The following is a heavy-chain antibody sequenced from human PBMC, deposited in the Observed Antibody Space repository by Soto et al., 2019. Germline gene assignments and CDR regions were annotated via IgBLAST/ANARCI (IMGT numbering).Heavy chain of an antibody. CDR2: ISWNSGSI. V-gene: IGHV3-9*01. D-gene: IGHD6-19*01. J-gene: IGHJ4*02. CDR3: AKDIGYSSGWYPSQFDY. CDR1: GFTFDDYA. Sequence: EVQLVESGGGLVQPGRSLRLSCAASGFTFDDYAMHWVRQAPGKGLEWVSGISWNSGSIGYADSVKGRFTISRDNAKNSLYLQMNSLRAEDTALYYCAKDIGYSSGWYPSQFDYWGQGTLVTVSS.